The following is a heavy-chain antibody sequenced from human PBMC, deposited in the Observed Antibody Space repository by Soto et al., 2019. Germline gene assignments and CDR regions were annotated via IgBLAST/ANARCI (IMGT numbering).Heavy chain of an antibody. D-gene: IGHD1-1*01. CDR2: MSHSGGT. CDR3: ARVERGTATTVVDAFDI. Sequence: QVQLQQWGAGLLKPSETLSLTCAVYGGFVTSGSYYWSWIRQPPGKGLEWIGEMSHSGGTHFNPSLKSRVTCSVDRSKNQSTLKMSSVTAADTALYYCARVERGTATTVVDAFDIWGPGTMVTVSS. J-gene: IGHJ3*02. CDR1: GGFVTSGSYY. V-gene: IGHV4-34*01.